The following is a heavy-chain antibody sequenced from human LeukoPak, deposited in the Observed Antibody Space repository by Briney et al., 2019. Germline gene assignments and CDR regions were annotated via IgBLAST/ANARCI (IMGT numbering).Heavy chain of an antibody. J-gene: IGHJ4*02. D-gene: IGHD3-9*01. CDR2: IYYSGST. CDR3: ARDHYDILTRYFHFDY. V-gene: IGHV4-59*01. CDR1: GGSISSYY. Sequence: SETLSLTCTVSGGSISSYYWSWIRQPPGKGLEWIGYIYYSGSTNYNPSLKSRVTISVDTSKNQFSLKLSSVTAADTAVYYCARDHYDILTRYFHFDYWGQRTLVTVSS.